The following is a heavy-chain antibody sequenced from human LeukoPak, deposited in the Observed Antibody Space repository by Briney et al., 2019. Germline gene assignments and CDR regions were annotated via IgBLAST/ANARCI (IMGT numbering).Heavy chain of an antibody. V-gene: IGHV3-23*01. D-gene: IGHD3-22*01. Sequence: PGGSLRLSCAASGFTFSSYAMSWVRQAPGKGLEWVSAISGSGGSTYYADSVKGRFTISRDNSKNTLSLQMNSLRAEDTAVYYCARGVDYYENSGTIDYWGQGTLVTVSS. CDR3: ARGVDYYENSGTIDY. CDR2: ISGSGGST. CDR1: GFTFSSYA. J-gene: IGHJ4*02.